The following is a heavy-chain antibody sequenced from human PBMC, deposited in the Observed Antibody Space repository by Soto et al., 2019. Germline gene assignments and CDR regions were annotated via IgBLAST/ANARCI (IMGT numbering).Heavy chain of an antibody. V-gene: IGHV4-4*02. CDR2: IYHSGST. J-gene: IGHJ4*02. D-gene: IGHD3-3*02. CDR3: ARAHFSVVTTGVFDY. CDR1: GGSISSSNW. Sequence: VQLQESGPGLVKPSGTLSLTCAVSGGSISSSNWWSWVRQPPGKGLEWIGEIYHSGSTNYNPSLKSRVTILVDKSKNQFSLKLSSVTAADTAVYYCARAHFSVVTTGVFDYWGQGTLVTVSS.